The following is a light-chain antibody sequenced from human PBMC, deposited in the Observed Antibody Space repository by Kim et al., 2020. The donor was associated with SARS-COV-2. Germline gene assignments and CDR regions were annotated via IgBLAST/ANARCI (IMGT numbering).Light chain of an antibody. J-gene: IGLJ2*01. CDR1: SLRSDY. CDR3: NSRDSNDNVV. Sequence: SSELTQDPAVSVALGQTVRITCQGDSLRSDYATWYQQKPGQAPILVIYGKNNRRSGIQDRFSGSSTGNTAALTITGTQAGDEADYYCNSRDSNDNVVFGG. V-gene: IGLV3-19*01. CDR2: GKN.